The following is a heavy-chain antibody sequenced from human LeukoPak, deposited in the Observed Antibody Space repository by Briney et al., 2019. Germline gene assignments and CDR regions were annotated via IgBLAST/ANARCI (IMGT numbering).Heavy chain of an antibody. D-gene: IGHD1-26*01. CDR2: INYSGST. CDR3: ARDQKCASCLDS. CDR1: GGSISIGCHC. Sequence: SETLSRTRTVSGGSISIGCHCSSWLRQHPEKGLERIGYINYSGSTYYKPSSNSRAVISVDTSKNQFYLKVKSLTAADKAAYFCARDQKCASCLDSWGQGLLVTVSS. J-gene: IGHJ5*01. V-gene: IGHV4-31*03.